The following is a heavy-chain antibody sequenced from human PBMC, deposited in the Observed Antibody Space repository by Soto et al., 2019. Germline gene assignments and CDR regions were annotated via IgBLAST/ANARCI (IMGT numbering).Heavy chain of an antibody. CDR2: LFWDDEK. V-gene: IGHV2-5*02. Sequence: QITLKESGPTLVKPTQTLTLTCTLSGFSLSTSGVGVGWIRQPPGKALKWLALLFWDDEKRYSPSLKSRLTITKDTSKNQVVLTMTNMDPVDTATYYCAHREQPHFDNWGQGTLVTVSS. CDR1: GFSLSTSGVG. D-gene: IGHD6-13*01. CDR3: AHREQPHFDN. J-gene: IGHJ4*02.